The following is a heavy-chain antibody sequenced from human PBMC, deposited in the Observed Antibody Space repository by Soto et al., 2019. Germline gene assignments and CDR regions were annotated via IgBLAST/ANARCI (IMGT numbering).Heavy chain of an antibody. J-gene: IGHJ5*02. V-gene: IGHV3-74*01. CDR1: EFTFIKYW. CDR2: INMDGTKT. Sequence: GGSLRLSCVASEFTFIKYWMQWVRQAPGKGLVWVSRINMDGTKTAYADSVKGRFTVSRDNANNTLYLQMNSLGVEDTAVYYCARDYYYDSRSSSVNWFDPWGQGTLVTVSS. CDR3: ARDYYYDSRSSSVNWFDP. D-gene: IGHD3-22*01.